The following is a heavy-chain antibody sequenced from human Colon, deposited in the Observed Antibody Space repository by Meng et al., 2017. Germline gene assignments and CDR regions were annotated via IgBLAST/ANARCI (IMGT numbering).Heavy chain of an antibody. CDR3: ARLVTTVTTGNWFDP. J-gene: IGHJ5*02. D-gene: IGHD4-17*01. Sequence: PESGPGMARPSETLSLTFTVSGGQINIGSYYWAWVRQAPGKGLEWIGSIHNSGKTYYNSSLKSRVTILVDTSKNQFSLKLTSVTAADTAVYLCARLVTTVTTGNWFDPWGQGTLVTVSS. V-gene: IGHV4-39*07. CDR1: GGQINIGSYY. CDR2: IHNSGKT.